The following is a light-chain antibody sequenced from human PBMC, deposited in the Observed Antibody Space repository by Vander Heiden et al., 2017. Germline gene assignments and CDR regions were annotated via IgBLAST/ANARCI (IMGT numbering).Light chain of an antibody. V-gene: IGKV1-33*01. J-gene: IGKJ4*01. CDR2: DAS. CDR3: QQYDNLPLT. Sequence: DFQMTPSPSSLSASVGDRVTITCQASQDISNYLNWYQQKPGTAPKLLIYDASNLETGVPSRFSGSGSGTDFTFTISSLHPEDVATYYCQQYDNLPLTFGGGTKVEIK. CDR1: QDISNY.